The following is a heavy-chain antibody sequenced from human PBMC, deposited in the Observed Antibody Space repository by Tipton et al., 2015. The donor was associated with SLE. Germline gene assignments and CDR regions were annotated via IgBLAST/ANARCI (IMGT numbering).Heavy chain of an antibody. D-gene: IGHD3-10*01. V-gene: IGHV4-39*07. J-gene: IGHJ6*03. CDR2: IHYSGTT. Sequence: TLSLTCTVSGGSISNSDYFWGWVRQSPEKGLEWIGIIHYSGTTYYNPSLKSRVTISVDTSKNQFSLKLSSVTAADTAVYYCARGRWATMIRRVISYYYYYCYMDGWGKGTTVSVSS. CDR3: ARGRWATMIRRVISYYYYYCYMDG. CDR1: GGSISNSDYF.